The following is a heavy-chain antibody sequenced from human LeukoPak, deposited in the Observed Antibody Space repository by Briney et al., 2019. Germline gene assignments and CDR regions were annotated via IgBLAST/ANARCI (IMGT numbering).Heavy chain of an antibody. Sequence: SETLSLTCAVYDGSFSGYYWSWIRQPPGKGLEWIGEINHSGSTNYNPSLKSRVTISVDTSKNQFSLKLSSVTAADTAMYYCARGTDDSSGYLDYWGQGTLVTVSS. CDR1: DGSFSGYY. V-gene: IGHV4-34*01. CDR3: ARGTDDSSGYLDY. J-gene: IGHJ4*02. CDR2: INHSGST. D-gene: IGHD3-22*01.